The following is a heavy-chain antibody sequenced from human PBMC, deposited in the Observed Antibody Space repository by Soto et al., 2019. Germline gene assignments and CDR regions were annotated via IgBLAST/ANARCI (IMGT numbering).Heavy chain of an antibody. Sequence: QLVESGGGLVRPGGSLRLSCSTSGFSISSAWMNWVRQAPGKGLEWVGRIKTKIEGETTHYAAPVNGRFTVSRDDSKNLLYLQMNSLKDDDTALYYCTTGSVEGVWGQGTTVTVS. V-gene: IGHV3-15*07. J-gene: IGHJ6*02. CDR3: TTGSVEGV. CDR2: IKTKIEGETT. CDR1: GFSISSAW. D-gene: IGHD2-15*01.